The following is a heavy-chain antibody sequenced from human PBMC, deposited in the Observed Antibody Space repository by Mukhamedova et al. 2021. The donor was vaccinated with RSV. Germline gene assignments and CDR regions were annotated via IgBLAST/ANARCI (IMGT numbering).Heavy chain of an antibody. D-gene: IGHD2-2*01. V-gene: IGHV3-15*01. Sequence: DYAAPVKGRFTISRDDSKNTLYLQMNGLKTEDTAVYYCTTSKKYCSSTSCYGGSFDYCGQGTLVTVSS. CDR3: TTSKKYCSSTSCYGGSFDY. J-gene: IGHJ4*02.